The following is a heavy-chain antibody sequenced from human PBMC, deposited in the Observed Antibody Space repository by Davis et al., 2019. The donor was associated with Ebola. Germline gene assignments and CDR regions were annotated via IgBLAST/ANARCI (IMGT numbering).Heavy chain of an antibody. J-gene: IGHJ6*02. CDR1: GGSFSGYY. V-gene: IGHV4-34*01. Sequence: SQTPSLTCAVYGGSFSGYYWSWIRQPPGKGLEWIGEINHSGSTNYNPSLKSRVTISVDTSKNQFSLKLSSVTAADTAVYYCARHPPGYVMDVWGQGTTVTVSS. D-gene: IGHD1-14*01. CDR2: INHSGST. CDR3: ARHPPGYVMDV.